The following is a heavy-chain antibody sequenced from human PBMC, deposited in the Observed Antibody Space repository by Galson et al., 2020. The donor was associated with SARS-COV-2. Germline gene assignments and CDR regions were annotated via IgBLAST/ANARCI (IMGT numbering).Heavy chain of an antibody. V-gene: IGHV4-31*03. CDR1: GGSISSGAYY. J-gene: IGHJ6*02. CDR3: ARIASARNGMDV. D-gene: IGHD6-25*01. CDR2: IYYSGST. Sequence: ASETLSLTCTVSGGSISSGAYYWSWIRQLPGKGLEWIGYIYYSGSTYYNPSLKSRVTISLDTSKNQFSLKLSSVTAADTAVYYCARIASARNGMDVWGQGTTVTVSS.